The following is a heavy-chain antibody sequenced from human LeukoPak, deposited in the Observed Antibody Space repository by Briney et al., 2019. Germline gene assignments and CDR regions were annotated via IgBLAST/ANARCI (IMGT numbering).Heavy chain of an antibody. Sequence: PSETLSFTCTLSIGSISGSSYYWRWIRQPPGKGLEWIGSIYFTGNAYYNPSLKGRVTISADTSKNQFSLILSSVTAADTAVYYCARTLPGAAHHFDYWGQGTLVTVSS. D-gene: IGHD2-15*01. CDR3: ARTLPGAAHHFDY. CDR1: IGSISGSSYY. V-gene: IGHV4-39*01. CDR2: IYFTGNA. J-gene: IGHJ4*02.